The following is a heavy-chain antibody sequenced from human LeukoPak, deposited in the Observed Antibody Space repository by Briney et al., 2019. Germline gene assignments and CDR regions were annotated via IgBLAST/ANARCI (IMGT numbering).Heavy chain of an antibody. D-gene: IGHD1-26*01. Sequence: SEGSLRLSCAASGLTFNSYGMHWVRQTPGKGLEWMAFIWYDGINKYYADSVKGRFTISRDNSKNTLFLQMNSLRAEDTAVYYCATDSGRYLSFQHVFDYWGQGTLVTVSS. CDR1: GLTFNSYG. CDR3: ATDSGRYLSFQHVFDY. J-gene: IGHJ4*02. CDR2: IWYDGINK. V-gene: IGHV3-30*02.